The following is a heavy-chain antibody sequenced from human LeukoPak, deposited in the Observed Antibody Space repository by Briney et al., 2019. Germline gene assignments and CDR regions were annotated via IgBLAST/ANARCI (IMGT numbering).Heavy chain of an antibody. D-gene: IGHD6-13*01. J-gene: IGHJ4*02. CDR3: ARHPYSSSWSPFDY. V-gene: IGHV4-39*01. Sequence: SETLSLTCTVSGGSISSSSYYWGWIRQPPGKGLEWIGSIYYSGSTYYNPSLKSRVTISVDTSKNQFSLKLSSVTAADTAVYYCARHPYSSSWSPFDYWGQGTPVTVSS. CDR1: GGSISSSSYY. CDR2: IYYSGST.